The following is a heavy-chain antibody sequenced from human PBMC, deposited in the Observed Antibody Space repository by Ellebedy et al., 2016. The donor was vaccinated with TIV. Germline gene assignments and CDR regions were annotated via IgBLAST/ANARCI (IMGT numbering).Heavy chain of an antibody. CDR2: INPNSGGT. D-gene: IGHD4-23*01. J-gene: IGHJ4*02. V-gene: IGHV1-2*02. CDR1: GGTFSSYA. CDR3: ARDLNYGGNPYYFDY. Sequence: AASVKVSCKASGGTFSSYAISWVRQATGQGLEWMGWINPNSGGTNYAQKFQGRVTMTRDTSISTAYMELSRLRSDDTAVYYCARDLNYGGNPYYFDYWGQGTLVTVSS.